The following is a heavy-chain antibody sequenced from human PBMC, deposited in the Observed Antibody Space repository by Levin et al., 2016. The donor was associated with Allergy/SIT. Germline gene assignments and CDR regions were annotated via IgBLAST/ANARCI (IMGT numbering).Heavy chain of an antibody. CDR3: ARASRGARPSEFGY. Sequence: VRQMPGKGLEWVANIKQDGSEKYYVDSVKGRFTISRDNAKNSLYLQMNSLRAEDTAVYYCARASRGARPSEFGYWGQGTLVTVSS. D-gene: IGHD6-6*01. CDR2: IKQDGSEK. V-gene: IGHV3-7*02. J-gene: IGHJ4*02.